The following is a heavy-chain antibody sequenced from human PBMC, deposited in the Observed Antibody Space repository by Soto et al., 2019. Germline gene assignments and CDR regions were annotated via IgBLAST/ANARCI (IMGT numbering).Heavy chain of an antibody. V-gene: IGHV1-2*02. Sequence: ASVKVSCKASGYTFSGHYIHWVRQAPEQGPEWMGEIGPESGATRYAQKFQGRVTMTRDMSTTTVYMELNNLSPDDTAVYYCGRGRSGQIVVFYWGQGTPVTVSS. J-gene: IGHJ4*02. CDR1: GYTFSGHY. CDR2: IGPESGAT. D-gene: IGHD1-26*01. CDR3: GRGRSGQIVVFY.